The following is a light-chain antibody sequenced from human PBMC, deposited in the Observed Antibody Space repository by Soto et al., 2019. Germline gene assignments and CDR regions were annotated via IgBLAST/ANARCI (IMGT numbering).Light chain of an antibody. CDR1: STDVGGYNY. V-gene: IGLV2-14*01. CDR2: EVS. Sequence: QSVLAQPSSVSGSPGQSITISCTGTSTDVGGYNYVSWYQHHPGKGPKLIIYEVSNRPSGVSDRFSGSKSGNKASLIISNRKAEDESDYYCGSYTSTDTPFVFGTGTKVTVL. J-gene: IGLJ1*01. CDR3: GSYTSTDTPFV.